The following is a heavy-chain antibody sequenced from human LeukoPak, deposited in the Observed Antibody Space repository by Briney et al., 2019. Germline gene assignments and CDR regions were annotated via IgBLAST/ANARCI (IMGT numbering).Heavy chain of an antibody. J-gene: IGHJ2*01. CDR3: ARPTKKATAMVYWYFDL. CDR2: IYYSGST. D-gene: IGHD5-18*01. Sequence: ASETLSLTCTVSGGSISSYYWSWIRQPPGKGLEWIGYIYYSGSTNYNPSLKSRVTISVDTSKNQFSLKLSSVTAADTAVYYCARPTKKATAMVYWYFDLWGRGTLVTVSS. V-gene: IGHV4-59*01. CDR1: GGSISSYY.